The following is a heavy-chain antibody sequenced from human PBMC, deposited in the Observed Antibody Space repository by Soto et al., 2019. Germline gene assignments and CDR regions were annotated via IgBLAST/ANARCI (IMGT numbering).Heavy chain of an antibody. CDR2: INPTTGAA. J-gene: IGHJ3*02. V-gene: IGHV1-2*02. CDR3: ATGRGVGVAGAAAFDM. CDR1: GYPVTAYY. Sequence: QLHLVQSGAVVTKPGASVTVSCSASGYPVTAYYMHWVRQAPGRGLEWMGGINPTTGAAKYTQTFQGRVTMTRDTSTSTAFLEVGGLTSEDTAVFYCATGRGVGVAGAAAFDMWGQGTLVTVSS. D-gene: IGHD2-15*01.